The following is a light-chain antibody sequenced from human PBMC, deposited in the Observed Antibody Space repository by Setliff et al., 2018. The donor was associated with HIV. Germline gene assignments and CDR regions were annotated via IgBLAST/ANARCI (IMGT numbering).Light chain of an antibody. J-gene: IGLJ1*01. CDR3: CSYAGSTTSYV. Sequence: QSVLTQPASVSGSPGQSITIPCTGTSSDVGSYNLVSWYQQHPGKAPKLMIYEVSKRPSGVSNRFSGSKSGNTASLTISGLQADDETDYYCCSYAGSTTSYVFGTGTKVTVL. CDR2: EVS. CDR1: SSDVGSYNL. V-gene: IGLV2-23*02.